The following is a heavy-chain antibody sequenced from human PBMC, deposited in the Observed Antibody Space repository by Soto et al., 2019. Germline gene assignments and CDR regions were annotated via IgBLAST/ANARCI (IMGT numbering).Heavy chain of an antibody. CDR1: GFTFSSYG. D-gene: IGHD2-2*01. Sequence: QVQLVESGGGVVQPGRSLRLSCAASGFTFSSYGMHWVRQAPGKGLEWVAVISYDGSNKYYADSVKGRFTISRDNSKNTLYLQMNSLRAEDTAVYYCAKGQRGVVPAAAIGIDYWGQGTLVTVSS. J-gene: IGHJ4*02. CDR2: ISYDGSNK. CDR3: AKGQRGVVPAAAIGIDY. V-gene: IGHV3-30*18.